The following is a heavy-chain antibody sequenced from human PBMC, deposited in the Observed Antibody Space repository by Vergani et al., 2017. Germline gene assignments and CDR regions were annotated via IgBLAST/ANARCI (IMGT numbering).Heavy chain of an antibody. CDR1: GVTFRSLA. V-gene: IGHV1-69*13. Sequence: QVHLLQSGAEVKKPGSSVKVSCKASGVTFRSLAISWVLLAPGQGLEWMGRIVPIFDKINYEPKFQGRVTITADESTNIAYMELTSLTSDDSAIYYCANSQFTSSWPFDYWGQGTPVTVSS. J-gene: IGHJ4*02. CDR3: ANSQFTSSWPFDY. CDR2: IVPIFDKI. D-gene: IGHD2-2*01.